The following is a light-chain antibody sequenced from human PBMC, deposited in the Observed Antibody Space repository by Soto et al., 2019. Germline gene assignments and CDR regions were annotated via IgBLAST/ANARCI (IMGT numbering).Light chain of an antibody. J-gene: IGLJ2*01. V-gene: IGLV2-8*01. CDR2: EVS. CDR3: SSYAGGYKV. Sequence: QSALTQPPSASGSPGQSVTISCTGTSSDVGAYNYVSWYQQHPGKAPKLMIYEVSKRPSGVPDRFSGSKSGNTASLTVSGLQAEDEADYYCSSYAGGYKVFGGGTKLTVL. CDR1: SSDVGAYNY.